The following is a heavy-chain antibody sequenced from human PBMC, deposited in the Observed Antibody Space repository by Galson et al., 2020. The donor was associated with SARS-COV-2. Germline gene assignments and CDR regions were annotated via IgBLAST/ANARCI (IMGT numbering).Heavy chain of an antibody. V-gene: IGHV3-30-3*01. CDR3: ARSQWFEGPGAAAGY. D-gene: IGHD6-13*01. J-gene: IGHJ4*02. Sequence: GESLKISCAASGFTLSNYAMHWVRQAPGKGLEWVAVISYDGSNEYYADSLKGRFTISRDNSKNTLYLQMNSLRVEDTAVYYCARSQWFEGPGAAAGYWGQGTLVTVSS. CDR2: ISYDGSNE. CDR1: GFTLSNYA.